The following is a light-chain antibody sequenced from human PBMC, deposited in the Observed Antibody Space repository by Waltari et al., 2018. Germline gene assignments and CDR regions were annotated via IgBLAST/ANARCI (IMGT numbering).Light chain of an antibody. J-gene: IGKJ1*01. CDR2: DST. CDR3: QQQNNWPPRRT. CDR1: QGIASN. Sequence: EIVMTQSPATLSVSPGERVVLSCRASQGIASNLAWYHHKPGQAPRLLIYDSTTRPAGVPARCSGSGSGAVFTLTISSLQSEDFGVYYCQQQNNWPPRRTFGPGTKVEVK. V-gene: IGKV3-15*01.